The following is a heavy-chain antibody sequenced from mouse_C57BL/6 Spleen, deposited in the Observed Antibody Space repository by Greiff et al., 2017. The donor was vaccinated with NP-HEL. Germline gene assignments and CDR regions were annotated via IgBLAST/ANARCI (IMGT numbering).Heavy chain of an antibody. J-gene: IGHJ4*01. D-gene: IGHD1-1*01. CDR2: INPNYGTT. CDR1: GYSFTDYN. V-gene: IGHV1-39*01. Sequence: VQLQQPGPELVKPGASVKISCKASGYSFTDYNMNWVKQSNGKSLEWIGVINPNYGTTSCNQKFKGKATLTVDQSSSTAYMQLNSLTSEDSAVYYCARDGSSEGHYAMDYWGQGTSVTVSS. CDR3: ARDGSSEGHYAMDY.